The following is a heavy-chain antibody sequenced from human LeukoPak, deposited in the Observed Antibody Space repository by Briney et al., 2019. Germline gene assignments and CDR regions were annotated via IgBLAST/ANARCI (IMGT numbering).Heavy chain of an antibody. V-gene: IGHV4-4*09. CDR2: IYTSGST. D-gene: IGHD1/OR15-1a*01. J-gene: IGHJ4*02. CDR3: ARNYYFEVYNWNNGYFDY. CDR1: GGSISSYY. Sequence: SETLSLTCTVSGGSISSYYWSWIRQPPGKGLEWIGYIYTSGSTNYNPSLKSRVTISVDTSKNQFSLKLSSVTAADTAVYYCARNYYFEVYNWNNGYFDYWGQGTLVTVSS.